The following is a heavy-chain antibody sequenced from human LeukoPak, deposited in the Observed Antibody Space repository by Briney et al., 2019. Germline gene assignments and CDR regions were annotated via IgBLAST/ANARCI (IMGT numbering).Heavy chain of an antibody. CDR3: AKPYSSGWNANDAFDI. D-gene: IGHD6-19*01. V-gene: IGHV4-59*05. CDR1: GGSISSYY. Sequence: PSETLSLTCTVSGGSISSYYWSWIRQPAGKGLEWIGSIYYSGSTYYNPSLKSRVTISVDTSKNQFSLKLSSVTAADTAVYYCAKPYSSGWNANDAFDIWGQGTMVTVSS. J-gene: IGHJ3*02. CDR2: IYYSGST.